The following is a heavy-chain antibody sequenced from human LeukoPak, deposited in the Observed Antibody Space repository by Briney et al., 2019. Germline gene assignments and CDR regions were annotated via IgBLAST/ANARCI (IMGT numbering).Heavy chain of an antibody. D-gene: IGHD6-13*01. CDR3: ARVASSSWYFGYYYYYGMDV. CDR2: INHSGGT. V-gene: IGHV4-34*01. Sequence: PSETLSLTCAVYGGSFSGYYWSWIRQPPGKGLEWIGEINHSGGTNYNPSLKSRVTISVDTSKNQFSLKLSSVTAADTAVYYCARVASSSWYFGYYYYYGMDVWGKGTTVTVSS. J-gene: IGHJ6*04. CDR1: GGSFSGYY.